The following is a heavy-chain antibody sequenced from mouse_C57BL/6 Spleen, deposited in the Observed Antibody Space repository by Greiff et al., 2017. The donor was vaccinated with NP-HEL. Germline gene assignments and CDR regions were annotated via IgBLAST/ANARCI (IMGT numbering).Heavy chain of an antibody. CDR2: ISDGGSYT. D-gene: IGHD6-1*01. CDR3: ASGYSLYAMDY. J-gene: IGHJ4*01. Sequence: EVKLMESGGGLVKPGGSLKLSCAASGFTFSSYAMSWVRQTPEKRLEWVATISDGGSYTYYPDNVKGRFTISRDNAKNNLYLQMSHLKSEDTAMYYCASGYSLYAMDYWGQGTSVTVSS. CDR1: GFTFSSYA. V-gene: IGHV5-4*03.